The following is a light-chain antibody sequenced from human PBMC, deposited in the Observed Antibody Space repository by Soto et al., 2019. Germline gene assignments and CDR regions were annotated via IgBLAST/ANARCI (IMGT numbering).Light chain of an antibody. Sequence: QSVVNQPPSASGTPGQRVTICCSGSSSNIGTKTVSWYQQLPGTAPKLLIYSNNQRPSGVPDRFSGSKSGTSASLAITGLQSEDEGDFYCAAWDDSLYGVVFGGGTKLTVL. J-gene: IGLJ2*01. CDR3: AAWDDSLYGVV. CDR1: SSNIGTKT. CDR2: SNN. V-gene: IGLV1-44*01.